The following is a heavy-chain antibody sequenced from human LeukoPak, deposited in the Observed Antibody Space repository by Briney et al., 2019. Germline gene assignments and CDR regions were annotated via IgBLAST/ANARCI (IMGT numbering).Heavy chain of an antibody. Sequence: GGSLRLSCAASGFTFSSYAMSWVRQAPGKGLEWVSAISGSGGSTYYADSVKGRFTISRDNSKNTLYLQMNSLRAEGTAVYYCAKDLVLTQWLVRPGLFDYWGQGTLVTVSS. CDR1: GFTFSSYA. D-gene: IGHD6-19*01. J-gene: IGHJ4*02. CDR2: ISGSGGST. CDR3: AKDLVLTQWLVRPGLFDY. V-gene: IGHV3-23*01.